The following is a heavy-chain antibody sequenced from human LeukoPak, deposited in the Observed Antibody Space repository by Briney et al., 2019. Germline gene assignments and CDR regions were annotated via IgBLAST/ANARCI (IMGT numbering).Heavy chain of an antibody. Sequence: PSETPSLTCPVSGDSISSYYWSWIRQPPGKGLEWLGYIYYTGTTNYNPSLKSRVTISVDTSKNQFSLKLSSVTAADTALYYCARGRRPPLIPSAIYYYYHMDVWGKGTTVTVSS. CDR2: IYYTGTT. CDR1: GDSISSYY. CDR3: ARGRRPPLIPSAIYYYYHMDV. D-gene: IGHD2-2*02. J-gene: IGHJ6*03. V-gene: IGHV4-59*12.